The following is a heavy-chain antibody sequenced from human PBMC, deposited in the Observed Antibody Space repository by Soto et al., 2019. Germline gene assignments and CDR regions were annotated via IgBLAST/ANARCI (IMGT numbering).Heavy chain of an antibody. Sequence: SGPTLVKPTQTLTLTCTFSGFSLSTSGVGVGWIRQPPGKALEWLALIYWDDDKRYSPSLKSRLTITKDTSKNQVVLTMTNMDPVDTATYYCAHRFYYYGSGSYYFDYWGQGTLGTVSS. CDR3: AHRFYYYGSGSYYFDY. V-gene: IGHV2-5*02. J-gene: IGHJ4*02. D-gene: IGHD3-10*01. CDR2: IYWDDDK. CDR1: GFSLSTSGVG.